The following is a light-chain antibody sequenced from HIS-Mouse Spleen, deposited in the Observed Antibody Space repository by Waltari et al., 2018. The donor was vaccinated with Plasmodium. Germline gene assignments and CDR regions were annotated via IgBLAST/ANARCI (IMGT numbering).Light chain of an antibody. Sequence: SYELTQPSSVSVSPGQTARITCSGDVLANKYARWSQQKPGQDPVLGIYTDSERPSGIPERFSGSSSRTTVTVTISGAQVEDEADCCCYSAASNDRVFGGGTKLTVL. CDR2: TDS. J-gene: IGLJ3*02. CDR1: VLANKY. CDR3: YSAASNDRV. V-gene: IGLV3-27*01.